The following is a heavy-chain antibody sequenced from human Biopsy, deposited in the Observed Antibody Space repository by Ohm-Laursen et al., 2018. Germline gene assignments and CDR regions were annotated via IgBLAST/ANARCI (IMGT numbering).Heavy chain of an antibody. Sequence: TLSLTCSVSGGSIGSGGYYWSWVRQYPGKGLEWIGYIHSSGSTFYKASLESRLTISVDTSKNQFSLKMTSVTAADTAVYYCARVRVWADSEGAFDPWGQGTMVTVSS. D-gene: IGHD1-26*01. CDR1: GGSIGSGGYY. V-gene: IGHV4-31*03. CDR3: ARVRVWADSEGAFDP. CDR2: IHSSGST. J-gene: IGHJ3*01.